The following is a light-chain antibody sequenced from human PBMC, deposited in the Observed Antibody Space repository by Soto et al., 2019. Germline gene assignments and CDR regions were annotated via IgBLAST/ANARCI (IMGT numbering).Light chain of an antibody. CDR2: EVS. V-gene: IGLV2-14*01. J-gene: IGLJ1*01. Sequence: QSVLAPPASVSGTPGQSITISCTGSNSDVGIYDFVSWYQHHPGRAPKLIVSEVSHWPSGVSNRFSGSKSGNTASLTISGLQSEDEADYYCISYTSDDVRYVFGTGTKVTVL. CDR3: ISYTSDDVRYV. CDR1: NSDVGIYDF.